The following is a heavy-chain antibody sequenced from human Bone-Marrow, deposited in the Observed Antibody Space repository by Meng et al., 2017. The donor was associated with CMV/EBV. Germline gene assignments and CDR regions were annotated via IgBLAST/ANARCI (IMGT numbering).Heavy chain of an antibody. D-gene: IGHD6-13*01. CDR2: ISAYNGNT. Sequence: ASVKVSCKASGYTFTDYYLHWVRQAPGQGLEWMGWISAYNGNTDYAQKLQGRVTMTTDTSTSTAYMELRSLRSDDTAVYYCARALIGGAAAGSRSWGQGTLVTVSS. CDR3: ARALIGGAAAGSRS. V-gene: IGHV1-18*04. CDR1: GYTFTDYY. J-gene: IGHJ5*02.